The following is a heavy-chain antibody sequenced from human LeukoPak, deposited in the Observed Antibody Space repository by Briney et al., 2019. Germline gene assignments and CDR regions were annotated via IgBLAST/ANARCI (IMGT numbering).Heavy chain of an antibody. D-gene: IGHD1-26*01. V-gene: IGHV3-53*01. CDR2: IFNGGST. J-gene: IGHJ1*01. Sequence: GGSLRLSCAASGFAVSSNHMNWVRQAPGKGLEWVSVIFNGGSTYYADSVKGRFTISSDNSKNTLYLQMNSLRAEDTAVYYCATSIVGLTYDERFQHWGQGTLVTVSS. CDR3: ATSIVGLTYDERFQH. CDR1: GFAVSSNH.